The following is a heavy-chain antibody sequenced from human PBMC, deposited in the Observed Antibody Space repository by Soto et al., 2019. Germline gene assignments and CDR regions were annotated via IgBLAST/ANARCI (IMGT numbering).Heavy chain of an antibody. V-gene: IGHV4-39*01. D-gene: IGHD2-15*01. J-gene: IGHJ4*02. CDR2: THYSGNT. Sequence: QLQLQESGPGLVKPSETLSLMCTVSGGSISSGTYKWGWIRQSPGKGLEWIGTTHYSGNTYYSPSLKSRVTISIDTSKNQLSRKLRSVTAADTAVYYCARTRGFIDPFDYWGQGTLVTVSS. CDR1: GGSISSGTYK. CDR3: ARTRGFIDPFDY.